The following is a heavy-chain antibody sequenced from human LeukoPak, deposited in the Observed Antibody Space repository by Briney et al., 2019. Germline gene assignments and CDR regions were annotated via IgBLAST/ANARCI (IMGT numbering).Heavy chain of an antibody. CDR3: ARDNIYGSGSYDY. CDR1: GFTFSSYS. V-gene: IGHV3-21*01. D-gene: IGHD3-10*01. CDR2: ISSSSSYI. Sequence: GGSLRLSCAASGFTFSSYSMNWVRQAPGKGLEWVSSISSSSSYIYYADSVKGRFTISRDNAKNSLYLQMNSLRAEDTAVYYCARDNIYGSGSYDYWGQGTLVTVSS. J-gene: IGHJ4*02.